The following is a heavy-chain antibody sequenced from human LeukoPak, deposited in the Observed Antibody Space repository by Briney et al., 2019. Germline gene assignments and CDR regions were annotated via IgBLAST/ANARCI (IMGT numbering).Heavy chain of an antibody. CDR1: GFTFSSYG. CDR2: ISYDGSNK. J-gene: IGHJ4*02. CDR3: AKDNGGSLDY. Sequence: GRSLRLSCAASGFTFSSYGMHWVRQAPGKGLEWVAVISYDGSNKYYADSVKGRFTISRDNSKNTLYLQMNSLRAEDTAVYYCAKDNGGSLDYRGQGTLVTVSS. V-gene: IGHV3-30*18. D-gene: IGHD2-8*01.